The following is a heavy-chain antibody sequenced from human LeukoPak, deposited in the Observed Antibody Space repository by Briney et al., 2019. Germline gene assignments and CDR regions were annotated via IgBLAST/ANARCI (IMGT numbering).Heavy chain of an antibody. Sequence: PSETLSLTCTVSGGSISSGSYYWSWIRQPAGKGLEWIGRIYTSRSTNYNPSLKSRVTISVDTSKNQFSLKLSSVTAADTAVYYCARGAPDYDYVWGSYRYYLDYWGQGTLVTVSS. CDR1: GGSISSGSYY. J-gene: IGHJ4*02. D-gene: IGHD3-16*02. CDR2: IYTSRST. CDR3: ARGAPDYDYVWGSYRYYLDY. V-gene: IGHV4-61*02.